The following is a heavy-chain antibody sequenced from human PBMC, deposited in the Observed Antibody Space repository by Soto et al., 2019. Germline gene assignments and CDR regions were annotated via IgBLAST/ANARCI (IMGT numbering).Heavy chain of an antibody. V-gene: IGHV1-2*02. D-gene: IGHD2-2*01. CDR1: GYTFTGNY. CDR3: ARGYCSSIGCSHYFDF. CDR2: INPTTGGT. J-gene: IGHJ4*02. Sequence: QVQLVQSGAEVKKPGASVKVSCKASGYTFTGNYMHWVRQAPGQGLEWMALINPTTGGTNYAQKFQGRVTMTWDTSISTAYMELTRLTYDDTAIYYCARGYCSSIGCSHYFDFWGQGTLVTVSS.